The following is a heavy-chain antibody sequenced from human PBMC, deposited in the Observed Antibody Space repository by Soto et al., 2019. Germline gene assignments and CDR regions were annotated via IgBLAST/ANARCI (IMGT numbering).Heavy chain of an antibody. CDR3: VSDGYNYPAFDI. J-gene: IGHJ3*02. V-gene: IGHV4-34*01. D-gene: IGHD5-12*01. CDR2: INHSGST. CDR1: GGSFSGYY. Sequence: QVQLQQWGAGLLKPSEILSLTCAVYGGSFSGYYWSWIRQPPGRGLGWLGEINHSGSTNYNPPPKRRVTISVDTSKNQFSLKLSSVTAADTAVYYCVSDGYNYPAFDIWGQGTMVTASS.